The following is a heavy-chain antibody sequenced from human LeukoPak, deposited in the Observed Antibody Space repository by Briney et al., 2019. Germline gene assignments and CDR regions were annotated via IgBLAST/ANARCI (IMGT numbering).Heavy chain of an antibody. D-gene: IGHD2-15*01. V-gene: IGHV4-61*02. CDR2: IYNSVNT. CDR1: GDSVSSDDYY. Sequence: SETLSLNCTVSGDSVSSDDYYWTWIRQPAGKGLEWIGRIYNSVNTNYNPSLKSRVTISVDTSKNQFSLKLTSVTAADTAVYYCARAQRWSWFDPWGQGTLVIVSS. J-gene: IGHJ5*02. CDR3: ARAQRWSWFDP.